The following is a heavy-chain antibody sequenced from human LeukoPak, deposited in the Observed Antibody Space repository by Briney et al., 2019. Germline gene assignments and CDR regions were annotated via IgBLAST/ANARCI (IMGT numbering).Heavy chain of an antibody. CDR3: TNTVVVVASTGFDY. V-gene: IGHV3-30*04. CDR1: GFTFSSYA. D-gene: IGHD2-15*01. CDR2: ISYDGSNK. Sequence: GGSLRLSCAASGFTFSSYAMHWVRQAPGKGLEWVAVISYDGSNKYYAASVKGRFTISRDNSKNTLYLQMNSLRAEDTAVYYCTNTVVVVASTGFDYWGQGTLVTVSS. J-gene: IGHJ4*02.